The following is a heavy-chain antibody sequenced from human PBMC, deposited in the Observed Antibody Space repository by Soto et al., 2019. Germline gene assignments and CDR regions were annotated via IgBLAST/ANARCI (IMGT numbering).Heavy chain of an antibody. CDR2: IIPILGIA. J-gene: IGHJ5*02. CDR3: ARSFPMTTVTDGWFDP. CDR1: GGTFSSYT. D-gene: IGHD4-17*01. V-gene: IGHV1-69*02. Sequence: SVKVSCKASGGTFSSYTISWVRQAPGQGLEWMGRIIPILGIANYAQKFQGRVTITADKSTSTAYMELSSLRSEDTAVYYCARSFPMTTVTDGWFDPWGQGTLVTVSS.